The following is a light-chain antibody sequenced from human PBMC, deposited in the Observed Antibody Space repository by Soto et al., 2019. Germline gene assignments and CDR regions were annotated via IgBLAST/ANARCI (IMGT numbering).Light chain of an antibody. CDR1: SSDLGIYKL. V-gene: IGLV2-23*01. CDR2: EGY. CDR3: CSYAGGNTVV. J-gene: IGLJ2*01. Sequence: QSVLTQPASVSGSPGQSITISCTGTSSDLGIYKLVSWYRQLPGKAPEVIVFEGYKRPSGISSRFSGSKSGTTASLTISGLQADDEAHYYCCSYAGGNTVVFGGGTKVTVL.